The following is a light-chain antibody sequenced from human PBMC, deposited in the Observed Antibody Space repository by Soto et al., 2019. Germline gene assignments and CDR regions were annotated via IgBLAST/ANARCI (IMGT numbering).Light chain of an antibody. CDR3: GTWDSSLSAV. CDR1: SSNIGNNY. CDR2: DNN. Sequence: QSVLTQPPSVSAAPGQKVTSSCSGSSSNIGNNYVSWYQQLPGTAPKRLIYDNNKRPSGIPDRFSGSKSGTSATLGITGLQTGDEADYYCGTWDSSLSAVFGGGTKLTVL. J-gene: IGLJ2*01. V-gene: IGLV1-51*01.